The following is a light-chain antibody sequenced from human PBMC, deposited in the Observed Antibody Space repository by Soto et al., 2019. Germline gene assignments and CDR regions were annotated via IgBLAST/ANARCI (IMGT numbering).Light chain of an antibody. V-gene: IGKV3-20*01. J-gene: IGKJ3*01. Sequence: EIVLTQSPDTLSLSPGERATLFCRASQTLSINSLAWYQQKPGQAPRLLIYAASTRDTGIPDGFNGSGSGTDFALKINRLEPADFAVYYCQQYDGAPLTFGPGTKVDVK. CDR1: QTLSINS. CDR3: QQYDGAPLT. CDR2: AAS.